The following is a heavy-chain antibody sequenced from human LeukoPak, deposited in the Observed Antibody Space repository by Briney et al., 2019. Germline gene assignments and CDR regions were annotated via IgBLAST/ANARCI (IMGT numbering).Heavy chain of an antibody. J-gene: IGHJ4*02. D-gene: IGHD1-26*01. CDR2: VYYSGST. CDR3: ARDSGSYFDY. V-gene: IGHV4-61*01. CDR1: GGSVRSDSYY. Sequence: PSETLSLTCTVSGGSVRSDSYYWSWIRQPPGKGLEWIGYVYYSGSTNYNPSLKSRVTISVDTSKNQFSLKLSSVTAADTAVYYCARDSGSYFDYWGQGTLVTVSS.